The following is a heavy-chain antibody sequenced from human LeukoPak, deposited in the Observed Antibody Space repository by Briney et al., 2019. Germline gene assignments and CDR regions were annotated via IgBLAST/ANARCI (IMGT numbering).Heavy chain of an antibody. Sequence: SQTLSLTCAVSGGSISSGGYSWRWIRQPPGKGLEWIAYIYHSGSTYYNPSLKSRVTISVDRSKNQFSLKLSSVTAADTAVYYCARFGYYDSSGYSFDYWGQGTLVTVSS. D-gene: IGHD3-22*01. CDR3: ARFGYYDSSGYSFDY. J-gene: IGHJ4*02. CDR2: IYHSGST. V-gene: IGHV4-30-2*01. CDR1: GGSISSGGYS.